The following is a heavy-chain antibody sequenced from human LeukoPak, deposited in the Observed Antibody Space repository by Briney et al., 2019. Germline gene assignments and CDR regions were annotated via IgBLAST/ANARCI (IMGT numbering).Heavy chain of an antibody. CDR3: AREDSGSYYGY. V-gene: IGHV3-33*01. D-gene: IGHD1-26*01. J-gene: IGHJ4*02. Sequence: QAGGSLRLSCAASGFTFSSYGMHWVRQAPGKGLEWVAVIWYDGSNKYYADSVNGRFTISRDNSKNTLYLQMNSLRAEDTAVYYCAREDSGSYYGYWGQGTLVTVSS. CDR1: GFTFSSYG. CDR2: IWYDGSNK.